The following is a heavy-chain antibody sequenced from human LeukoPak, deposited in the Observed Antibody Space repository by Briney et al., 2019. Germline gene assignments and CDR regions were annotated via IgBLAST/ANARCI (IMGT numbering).Heavy chain of an antibody. CDR2: LSANGGYK. V-gene: IGHV3-64D*09. Sequence: GGSLRLSCSASGFTFSSYSMQWVRQAPGKGLEYSSGLSANGGYKFYADSVRGRFTISRDNSRNTVDLQMSSLRPDDTAVYYCVRDVHSWGQGTLVTVSS. J-gene: IGHJ5*02. CDR1: GFTFSSYS. CDR3: VRDVHS.